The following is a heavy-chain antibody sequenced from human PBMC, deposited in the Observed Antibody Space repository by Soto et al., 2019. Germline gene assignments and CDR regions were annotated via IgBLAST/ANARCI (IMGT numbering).Heavy chain of an antibody. J-gene: IGHJ5*02. D-gene: IGHD2-2*01. CDR1: GYTFTSYG. Sequence: QVPLVQSGAEVKKPGASVKVSCKASGYTFTSYGISWVRQAPGQGLEWMGWISAYNANTNYAQKLQGRVTMTTDTSTSTAYMELRSLRSDDTAVYYCARDSKGYCTSTSCYDWFDPWGQGTLVTVSS. V-gene: IGHV1-18*01. CDR3: ARDSKGYCTSTSCYDWFDP. CDR2: ISAYNANT.